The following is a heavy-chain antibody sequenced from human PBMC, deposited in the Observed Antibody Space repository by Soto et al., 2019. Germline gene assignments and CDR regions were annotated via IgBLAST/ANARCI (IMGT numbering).Heavy chain of an antibody. CDR1: GFSFSDRY. J-gene: IGHJ4*02. D-gene: IGHD2-2*01. Sequence: SLRLSCTASGFSFSDRYMDWVRQAPGKGLEWVGRIRTKLNRYSSDYAASVAGRFTISRDDSRNSLYLQMNSLRSEDTAVYYCASSTTSCHGGVCSLDYWGQGTMVTVSS. CDR3: ASSTTSCHGGVCSLDY. V-gene: IGHV3-72*01. CDR2: IRTKLNRYSS.